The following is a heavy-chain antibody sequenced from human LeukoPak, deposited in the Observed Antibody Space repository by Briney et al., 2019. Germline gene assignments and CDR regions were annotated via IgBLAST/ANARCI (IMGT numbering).Heavy chain of an antibody. V-gene: IGHV4-30-4*08. CDR1: GGSISSGGYY. CDR2: IYYSGST. CDR3: ARVIAVAGQGVFDY. J-gene: IGHJ4*02. Sequence: ASETLSLTCTVSGGSISSGGYYWSWIRQHPGKGLEWIGYIYYSGSTYYNPSLKSRVTISVDTSKNQFSLKLSSVTAADTAVYYCARVIAVAGQGVFDYWGQGTLVTVSS. D-gene: IGHD6-19*01.